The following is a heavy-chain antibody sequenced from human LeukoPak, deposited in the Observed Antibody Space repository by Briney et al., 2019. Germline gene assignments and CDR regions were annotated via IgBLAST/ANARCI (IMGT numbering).Heavy chain of an antibody. Sequence: GGSLRLSCAASGFTFNSFGMHWVRQPPGKGLEWVAFIGSDGSEKFYGDSLKGRVTISRDNSKKILYLQMNSARLEDTAVYYCAKGRPAGVSDTPAFDHWGQGTLVIVSS. J-gene: IGHJ4*02. V-gene: IGHV3-30*02. CDR2: IGSDGSEK. CDR1: GFTFNSFG. CDR3: AKGRPAGVSDTPAFDH. D-gene: IGHD2-2*01.